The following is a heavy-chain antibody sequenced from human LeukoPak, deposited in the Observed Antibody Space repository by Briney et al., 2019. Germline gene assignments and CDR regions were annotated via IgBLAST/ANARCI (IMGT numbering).Heavy chain of an antibody. CDR2: IYYSGST. CDR3: ARRAGAILGYFDY. J-gene: IGHJ4*02. Sequence: PSETLSLTCTVSGGSISSSSYYWGWIRQPPGKGLEWIGSIYYSGSTYYNPSLKSRVTISVDTSKNQFSLKLSSVTAADTAVYYCARRAGAILGYFDYWGQGTLVTVSS. CDR1: GGSISSSSYY. D-gene: IGHD1-26*01. V-gene: IGHV4-39*01.